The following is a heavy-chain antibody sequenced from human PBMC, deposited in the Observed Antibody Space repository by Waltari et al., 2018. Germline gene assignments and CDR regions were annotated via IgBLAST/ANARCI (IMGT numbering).Heavy chain of an antibody. CDR3: AKDAFGNTYMDH. V-gene: IGHV3-30*18. CDR2: IWFEGGDE. J-gene: IGHJ4*02. CDR1: GFSLSHYG. Sequence: QLQLVESGGGVVQPGKSLRLSCAASGFSLSHYGLHWVRQAPGRGLGWVEIIWFEGGDEYYADSVRGRFTISRDNSKNILYLHMDSLRVDDTAVYYCAKDAFGNTYMDHWGQGTLVTVSS. D-gene: IGHD3-16*01.